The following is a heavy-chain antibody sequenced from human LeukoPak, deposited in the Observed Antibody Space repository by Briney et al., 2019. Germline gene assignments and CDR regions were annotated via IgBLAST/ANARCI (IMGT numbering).Heavy chain of an antibody. D-gene: IGHD2-15*01. CDR1: GGTFISYA. J-gene: IGHJ5*02. V-gene: IGHV1-69*01. CDR2: IIPIFGTA. CDR3: ARGGLRFYCSGGSCYLNWFDP. Sequence: ASVKVSCTASGGTFISYAISWVRQAPGQGLEWMGGIIPIFGTANYAQKFQGRVTITADESTSTAYMELSSLRSEDTAVYYCARGGLRFYCSGGSCYLNWFDPWGQGTLVTVSS.